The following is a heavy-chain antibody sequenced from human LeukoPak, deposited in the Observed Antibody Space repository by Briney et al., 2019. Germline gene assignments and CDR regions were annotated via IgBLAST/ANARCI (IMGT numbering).Heavy chain of an antibody. J-gene: IGHJ3*02. CDR3: ARDFKYYGSSGYYALDI. CDR2: IYNRGTA. D-gene: IGHD3-22*01. CDR1: GGSISGYY. V-gene: IGHV4-59*01. Sequence: SETLSLTCTVSGGSISGYYWGWIRQPPGKELEWMGYIYNRGTANYNPSLKSRITMSVDTSKNQFSLKLTSVTAADTAVYYCARDFKYYGSSGYYALDIWGQGTMVTVSS.